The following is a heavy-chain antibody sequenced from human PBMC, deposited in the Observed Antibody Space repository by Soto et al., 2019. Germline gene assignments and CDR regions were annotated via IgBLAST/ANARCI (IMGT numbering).Heavy chain of an antibody. CDR3: AKSVNDYNTYYFNY. V-gene: IGHV3-23*04. CDR1: GFILKSYG. Sequence: EVELVESGGGLVQPGGSLRLSCAASGFILKSYGMNWVRQAPGKGLEWISYISGSGDHTYYAQSVQGRFTISRDNSKDTLSVQMNSLRAEDTAVYFCAKSVNDYNTYYFNYWGQGILVTVSS. D-gene: IGHD4-4*01. J-gene: IGHJ4*02. CDR2: ISGSGDHT.